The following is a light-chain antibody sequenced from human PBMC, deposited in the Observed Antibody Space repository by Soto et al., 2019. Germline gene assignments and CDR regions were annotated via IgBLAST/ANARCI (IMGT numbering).Light chain of an antibody. Sequence: EFVLTQSPGTLSLSPGERATLSCGASETVRNNYLAWYQQKPGQAPRLLIYDASNRATGIPARFSGSGSGTDFTFTISSLEPEDFAVYYCQQRSNWPPGLTFGGGTKVDIK. CDR2: DAS. CDR1: ETVRNNY. V-gene: IGKV3-11*01. J-gene: IGKJ4*01. CDR3: QQRSNWPPGLT.